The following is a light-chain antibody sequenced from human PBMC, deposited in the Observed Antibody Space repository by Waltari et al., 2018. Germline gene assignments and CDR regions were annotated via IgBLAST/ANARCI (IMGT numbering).Light chain of an antibody. V-gene: IGKV1-5*03. CDR2: KAS. J-gene: IGKJ5*01. CDR3: QHYNTYSRSIT. CDR1: QSISSW. Sequence: DLKMTQSPSTLSASVGGRVAIARRASQSISSWLALYQQKPGKAPKLLIYKASTLESGVPSRFSGSGSGTEFTLTISSLQPDDFATYYCQHYNTYSRSITFGQGTRLEIQ.